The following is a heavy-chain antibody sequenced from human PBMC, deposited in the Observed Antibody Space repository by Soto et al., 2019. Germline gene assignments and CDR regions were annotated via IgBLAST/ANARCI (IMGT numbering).Heavy chain of an antibody. V-gene: IGHV3-23*01. J-gene: IGHJ6*02. D-gene: IGHD6-13*01. Sequence: GGSLRLSCAASGFTFSSYAMSWVRQAPGKGLEWVSAISGSGGSTYYADSVKGRFTISSVNSKNTLYLQMTSLRAEDTAVYYCANTHGYSSSWSALCPACYNYGKDVAGRRTTVT. CDR1: GFTFSSYA. CDR3: ANTHGYSSSWSALCPACYNYGKDV. CDR2: ISGSGGST.